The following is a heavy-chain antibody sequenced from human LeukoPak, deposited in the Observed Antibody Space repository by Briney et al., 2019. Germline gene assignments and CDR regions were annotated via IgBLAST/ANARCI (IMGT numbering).Heavy chain of an antibody. Sequence: ASVKVSCKASGYTFTSYAMHWVRQAPGQRLEWMGWINAGNGNTKYSQKFQGRVTITRDTSASTAYMELSSLRSEDTAVYYCARDWDYYGSGSYYNFFDYWGQGTLVTVSS. CDR1: GYTFTSYA. CDR3: ARDWDYYGSGSYYNFFDY. V-gene: IGHV1-3*01. CDR2: INAGNGNT. D-gene: IGHD3-10*01. J-gene: IGHJ4*02.